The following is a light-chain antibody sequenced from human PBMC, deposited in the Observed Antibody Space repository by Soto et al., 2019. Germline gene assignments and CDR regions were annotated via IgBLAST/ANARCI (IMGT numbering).Light chain of an antibody. Sequence: QSVLTQPPSASGSPGQSVTISCTGTSSDVGALNYVSWYQQHPGKAPKHIIYEVSKRPSGVPDRFSGSKSGSTASLTVSGLQAEDEADYYCSSYAGGNNLLFGGGTKVTVL. CDR2: EVS. CDR3: SSYAGGNNLL. J-gene: IGLJ2*01. CDR1: SSDVGALNY. V-gene: IGLV2-8*01.